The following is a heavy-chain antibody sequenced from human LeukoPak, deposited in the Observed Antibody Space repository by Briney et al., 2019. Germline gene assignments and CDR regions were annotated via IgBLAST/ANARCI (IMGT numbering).Heavy chain of an antibody. CDR1: GFTFTDSA. D-gene: IGHD1-7*01. J-gene: IGHJ4*02. CDR2: ISTSGGDT. Sequence: PGGSLRLSCAASGFTFTDSAMTWVRQAPGKGLEWVSAISTSGGDTIYTDSVKDRFTISRDNSKSTLYLQMNSLRADDTAIYYCAKGGNYAPLDYWGQGTLVTVSS. CDR3: AKGGNYAPLDY. V-gene: IGHV3-23*01.